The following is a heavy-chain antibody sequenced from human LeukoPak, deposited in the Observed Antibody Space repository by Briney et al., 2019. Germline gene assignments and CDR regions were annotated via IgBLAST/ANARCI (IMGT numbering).Heavy chain of an antibody. CDR3: ANSEPPSYYYDSSGYSDY. Sequence: GGSLRLSCAASEFMFSAYAMTWVRQAPGKGLEWVSAISGSGGSTYYADSVKGRSTISRDNSKNTLYLQMNSLRAEDTAVYYCANSEPPSYYYDSSGYSDYWGQGTLVTVSS. V-gene: IGHV3-23*01. CDR1: EFMFSAYA. CDR2: ISGSGGST. D-gene: IGHD3-22*01. J-gene: IGHJ4*02.